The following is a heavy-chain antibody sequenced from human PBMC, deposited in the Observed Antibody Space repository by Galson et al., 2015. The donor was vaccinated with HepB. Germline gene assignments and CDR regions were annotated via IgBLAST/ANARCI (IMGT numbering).Heavy chain of an antibody. CDR1: GFTFSSFA. Sequence: SLRLSCAASGFTFSSFALSWVRQAPGKGLEWVSAISGSGGSTYYADSVKGRFTISRDHSKNPLDLEINSLRAEDTAIYYCAKPAGYRSSSGGYFDYWGQGTLVTVSS. J-gene: IGHJ4*02. CDR3: AKPAGYRSSSGGYFDY. V-gene: IGHV3-23*01. D-gene: IGHD6-6*01. CDR2: ISGSGGST.